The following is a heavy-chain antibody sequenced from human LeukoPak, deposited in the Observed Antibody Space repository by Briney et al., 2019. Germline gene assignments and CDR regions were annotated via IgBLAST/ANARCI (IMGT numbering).Heavy chain of an antibody. J-gene: IGHJ6*02. Sequence: PGGSLRLSCAASGFTFSGSAMHWVRQASGKGLEWVGRIRSKANSYATAYAASVKGRFTISRDDSKNTAYLQMNSLKTEDTAVYYCTRTIGRYDSSGSGRGYYYYGMDVWGQGTTVTVSS. V-gene: IGHV3-73*01. D-gene: IGHD3-22*01. CDR1: GFTFSGSA. CDR3: TRTIGRYDSSGSGRGYYYYGMDV. CDR2: IRSKANSYAT.